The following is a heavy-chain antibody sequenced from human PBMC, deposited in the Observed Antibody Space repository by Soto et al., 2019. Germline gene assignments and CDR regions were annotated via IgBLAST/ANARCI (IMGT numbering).Heavy chain of an antibody. D-gene: IGHD2-2*02. CDR2: IKQDGSEK. V-gene: IGHV3-7*01. Sequence: GGSLRLSCAASGFTFSSYWMSWVRQAPGKGLEWVANIKQDGSEKYYVDSVKGRFTISRDNGENSVYLQMNSLRVEDTAVYYCRRDYTVWRQXTLVTVSS. CDR3: RRDYTV. CDR1: GFTFSSYW. J-gene: IGHJ4*02.